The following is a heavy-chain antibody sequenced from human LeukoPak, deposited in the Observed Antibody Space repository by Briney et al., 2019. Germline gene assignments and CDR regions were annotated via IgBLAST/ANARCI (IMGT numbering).Heavy chain of an antibody. J-gene: IGHJ6*03. Sequence: GASVKVSCKASGGTFSSYAISWVRQAPGQGLEWMGGIFPIFGTANYAQKFQGRVTITADESTSTAYMELSSLRSEDTAVYYCARVVSYLVDDYGGYYYYYYYMDVWGKGTTVTISS. CDR2: IFPIFGTA. V-gene: IGHV1-69*13. CDR3: ARVVSYLVDDYGGYYYYYYYMDV. CDR1: GGTFSSYA. D-gene: IGHD4-23*01.